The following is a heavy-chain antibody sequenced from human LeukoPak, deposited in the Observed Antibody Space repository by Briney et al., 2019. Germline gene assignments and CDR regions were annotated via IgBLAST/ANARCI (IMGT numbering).Heavy chain of an antibody. J-gene: IGHJ4*02. CDR2: ISGSGGST. CDR3: AKESKKVVAATSYFDY. Sequence: PGGSLRLSCAASGFTFSSYAMSWVRQAPGKGLEWVSAISGSGGSTYYADSVKGRFTISRDNSKNTLYVQMNSLRAEDTAVYYCAKESKKVVAATSYFDYWGQGTLVTVSS. D-gene: IGHD2-15*01. CDR1: GFTFSSYA. V-gene: IGHV3-23*01.